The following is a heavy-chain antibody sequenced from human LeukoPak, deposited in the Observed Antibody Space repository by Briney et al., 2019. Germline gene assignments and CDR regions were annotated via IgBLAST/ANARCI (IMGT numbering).Heavy chain of an antibody. CDR1: GFTFSSYA. V-gene: IGHV3-23*01. Sequence: GGSLRLSCAASGFTFSSYAMSWVRQAPGKGLEWVSGISGSGGNTYYTDSVRGRLSISRDNSKNTLYLQVNSLKTEDTAVYYCTRVRLIADAAFDIWGQGTMVTVSS. J-gene: IGHJ3*02. D-gene: IGHD3-16*01. CDR2: ISGSGGNT. CDR3: TRVRLIADAAFDI.